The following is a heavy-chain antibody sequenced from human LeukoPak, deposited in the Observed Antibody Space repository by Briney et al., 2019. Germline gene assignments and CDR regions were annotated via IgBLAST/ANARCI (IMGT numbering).Heavy chain of an antibody. J-gene: IGHJ4*02. V-gene: IGHV4-61*02. CDR2: IYTSGST. Sequence: PSETLSLTCTVSGGSISSGSYYWSWIRQPAGKGLEWIGRIYTSGSTNYNPSLKSRVTISVDTSKNQFSLKLSSVTAADTAVYYCARRRIAAREGFDYWGQGTLVTVSS. D-gene: IGHD6-6*01. CDR3: ARRRIAAREGFDY. CDR1: GGSISSGSYY.